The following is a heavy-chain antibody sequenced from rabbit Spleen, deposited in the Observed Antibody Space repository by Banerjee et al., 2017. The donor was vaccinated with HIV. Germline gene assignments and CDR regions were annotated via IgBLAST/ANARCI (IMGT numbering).Heavy chain of an antibody. Sequence: EQLEESGGGLVKPEGSLTLTCTASGFSFSSGYKMSWVRQAPGKGLEWIGCINSGSGNTVYATWAKGRFAVSRASWTTVTLQMTSLTAADTATYFCARDLPGVIGWNFNLWGPGTLVTVS. J-gene: IGHJ4*01. CDR1: GFSFSSGYK. D-gene: IGHD1-1*01. CDR2: INSGSGNT. V-gene: IGHV1S45*01. CDR3: ARDLPGVIGWNFNL.